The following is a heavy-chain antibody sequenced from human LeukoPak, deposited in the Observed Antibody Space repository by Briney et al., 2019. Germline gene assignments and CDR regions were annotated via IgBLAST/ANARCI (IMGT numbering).Heavy chain of an antibody. CDR2: INDIGNT. CDR1: GGSFSGYY. Sequence: KPSETLSLTSAVYGGSFSGYYWSWIRPPPGKGLEWIGEINDIGNTNYDPSLRSRVTISVDTSKNQFSLSLTSATAADTAVYFCARLGSVGYYNYQYMDIWGNGTTVTVSS. J-gene: IGHJ6*03. CDR3: ARLGSVGYYNYQYMDI. D-gene: IGHD3-10*01. V-gene: IGHV4-34*01.